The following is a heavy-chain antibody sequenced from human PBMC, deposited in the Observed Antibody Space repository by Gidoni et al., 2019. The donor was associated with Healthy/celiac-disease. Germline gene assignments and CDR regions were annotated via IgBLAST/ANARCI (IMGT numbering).Heavy chain of an antibody. J-gene: IGHJ4*02. Sequence: EVQLVESGGGLVKPGGYLRIYCAASGFTFSSYSMNWVRQAPGKGLELVSSISSSSSYIYYADSVKGRFTISRDNAKNSLYLQMNSLRAEDTAVYYCAKGIAARPDFDYWGQGTLVTVSS. CDR2: ISSSSSYI. CDR3: AKGIAARPDFDY. D-gene: IGHD6-6*01. V-gene: IGHV3-21*01. CDR1: GFTFSSYS.